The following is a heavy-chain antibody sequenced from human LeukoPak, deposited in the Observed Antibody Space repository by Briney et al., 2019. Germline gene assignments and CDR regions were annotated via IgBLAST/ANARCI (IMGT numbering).Heavy chain of an antibody. CDR1: GFTFSSYG. V-gene: IGHV3-30*18. D-gene: IGHD2-15*01. CDR2: ISYDGSNK. Sequence: GGSLRLSCAASGFTFSSYGMYWVRQAPGKGLEWVAVISYDGSNKYYADSVKGRFTISRDNSRNTLYLQMNSLRAEDTAVYYCAKESEPYIVVVVAATPDPWGQGTLVTVSS. CDR3: AKESEPYIVVVVAATPDP. J-gene: IGHJ5*02.